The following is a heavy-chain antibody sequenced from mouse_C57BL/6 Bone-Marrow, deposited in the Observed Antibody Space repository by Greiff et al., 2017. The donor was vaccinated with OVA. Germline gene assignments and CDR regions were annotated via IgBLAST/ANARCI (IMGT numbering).Heavy chain of an antibody. J-gene: IGHJ1*03. Sequence: QVQLQQSGAELVRPGTSVKVSCKASGYAFTNYLIEWVKQRPGQGLEWIGVINPGSGGTNYNEKFKGKATLTADKSSSTAYMQLSSLTSEDSAVYFCARSVYDYDGYWYFDVWGTGTTVTVSS. CDR1: GYAFTNYL. D-gene: IGHD2-4*01. CDR3: ARSVYDYDGYWYFDV. V-gene: IGHV1-54*01. CDR2: INPGSGGT.